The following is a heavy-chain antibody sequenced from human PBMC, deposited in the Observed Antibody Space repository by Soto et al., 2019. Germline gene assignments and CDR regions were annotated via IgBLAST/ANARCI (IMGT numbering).Heavy chain of an antibody. CDR1: GFTFSRYG. D-gene: IGHD5-18*01. Sequence: QVQLVESGGGVVQPGRSLRLSCAASGFTFSRYGMHWVRQAPGKGLEWVAVISYDGSNKYYADSVKGRFTISRDNSKNTLYLQMNSLRAEDTAVYYCARDSDTAMVLLLDYWGQGTLVTVSS. CDR3: ARDSDTAMVLLLDY. V-gene: IGHV3-30-3*01. CDR2: ISYDGSNK. J-gene: IGHJ4*02.